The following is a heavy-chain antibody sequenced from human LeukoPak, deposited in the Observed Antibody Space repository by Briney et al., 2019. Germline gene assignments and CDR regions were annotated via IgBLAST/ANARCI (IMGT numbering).Heavy chain of an antibody. CDR1: GFTLSYYS. J-gene: IGHJ4*02. CDR2: ISSSSTI. Sequence: GGSLRLSCAASGFTLSYYSLNWVRQAPGKGLEWVSYISSSSTIYYADSVRGRFTISRDNAKNSLYLQMNSLRDEDTAVYYCARKLDYWGQGILVTVSS. V-gene: IGHV3-48*02. CDR3: ARKLDY.